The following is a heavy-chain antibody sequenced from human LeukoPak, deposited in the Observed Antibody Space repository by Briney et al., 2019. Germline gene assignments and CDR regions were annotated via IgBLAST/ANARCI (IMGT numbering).Heavy chain of an antibody. D-gene: IGHD6-19*01. CDR1: GGSFSGYY. J-gene: IGHJ4*02. V-gene: IGHV4-34*01. CDR3: ARARYSSGSAWDY. CDR2: INHSGST. Sequence: SETLSLTCAVYGGSFSGYYWSWIRQPPGKGLEWIGEINHSGSTNYNPSLKSRVTISVDTSKNQFSLKLSSVTAADTAVYYCARARYSSGSAWDYWGQGTLVTVSS.